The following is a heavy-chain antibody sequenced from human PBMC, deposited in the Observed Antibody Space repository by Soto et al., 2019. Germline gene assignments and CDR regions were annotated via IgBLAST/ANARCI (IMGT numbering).Heavy chain of an antibody. CDR2: ISGSGGST. Sequence: PGGSLRLSCAASGFTFSSYAMSWVRQAPGKGLEWVSAISGSGGSTYYADSVKGRFTISRDNSKNTLYLQMNSLRAEDTAVYYCAKDVPGRDSSGWYRRQGYFDYWGQGTLVTVSS. D-gene: IGHD6-19*01. CDR1: GFTFSSYA. V-gene: IGHV3-23*01. J-gene: IGHJ4*02. CDR3: AKDVPGRDSSGWYRRQGYFDY.